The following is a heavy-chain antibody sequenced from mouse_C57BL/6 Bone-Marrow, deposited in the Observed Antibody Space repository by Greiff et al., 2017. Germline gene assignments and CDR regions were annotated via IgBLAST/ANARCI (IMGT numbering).Heavy chain of an antibody. CDR3: ASYGFYYFDY. CDR2: IDPNSGGT. CDR1: GYTFTSYW. D-gene: IGHD2-2*01. Sequence: QVQLLQPGAELVKPGASVKLSCKASGYTFTSYWMHWVKQRPGRGLEWIGSIDPNSGGTKYNEKFKGKATLTVDKPSSTAYMQLSSLTSEDSAVYYCASYGFYYFDYWGQGTTLTVSS. J-gene: IGHJ2*01. V-gene: IGHV1-72*01.